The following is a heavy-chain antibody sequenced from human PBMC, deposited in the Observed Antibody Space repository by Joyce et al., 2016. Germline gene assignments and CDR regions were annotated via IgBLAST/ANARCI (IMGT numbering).Heavy chain of an antibody. J-gene: IGHJ3*02. CDR3: ATEDTTVAPFDAFDI. V-gene: IGHV3-15*05. CDR2: IKRNIDGETK. Sequence: DVQLVESGGGLVRPGGSLRLSCAASGFSLTKAWMSWVRQAPGKGLEWVGRIKRNIDGETKDYAAALRGRFTMSRDDSKNMVYLEMINVKTEDTAVYYCATEDTTVAPFDAFDIWGRGTLVIVSS. CDR1: GFSLTKAW. D-gene: IGHD1-1*01.